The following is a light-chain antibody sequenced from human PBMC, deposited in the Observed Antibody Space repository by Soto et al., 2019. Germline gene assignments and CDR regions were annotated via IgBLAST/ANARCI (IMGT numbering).Light chain of an antibody. J-gene: IGKJ1*01. CDR1: QSVSTNY. CDR2: GAT. CDR3: QQYGSSHWT. Sequence: EIVLTQSPGTLSLSPGERTTLSCRASQSVSTNYLAWYQQKPGQAPRLLIYGATSRATGIPDRFSGRGSGTDFTLTISRVEPEDFGVYYCQQYGSSHWTFGQGTRVEIK. V-gene: IGKV3-20*01.